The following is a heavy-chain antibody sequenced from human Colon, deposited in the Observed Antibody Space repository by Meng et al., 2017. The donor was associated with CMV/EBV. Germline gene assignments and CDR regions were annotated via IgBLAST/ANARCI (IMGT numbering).Heavy chain of an antibody. CDR3: ARADSSGYH. CDR2: INKDGGSI. J-gene: IGHJ4*02. V-gene: IGHV3-74*03. D-gene: IGHD3-22*01. CDR1: GFTFRSYW. Sequence: GESLKISCTASGFTFRSYWMHWVRQAPGKGLVWVSRINKDGGSITYADFVEGRFTISRDNAKNTLYLQMNSLRAEDTAVYYCARADSSGYHWGQGTLVTVSS.